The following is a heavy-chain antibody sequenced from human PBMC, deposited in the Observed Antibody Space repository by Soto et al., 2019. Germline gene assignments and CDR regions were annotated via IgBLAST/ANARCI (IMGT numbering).Heavy chain of an antibody. CDR2: VIPIVDMK. D-gene: IGHD3-10*01. CDR3: ATGRRSDLQVGLFDN. V-gene: IGHV1-69*02. J-gene: IGHJ4*02. Sequence: QVQLVQSGAEVREPGSSVRVSCKASGGTFGGASVNWVRQAPGQGLEWLGRVIPIVDMKDYAQKFQGRVASSADKSTGTAYMQLSSLTAEDTALYYCATGRRSDLQVGLFDNWGPGTQVTVSS. CDR1: GGTFGGAS.